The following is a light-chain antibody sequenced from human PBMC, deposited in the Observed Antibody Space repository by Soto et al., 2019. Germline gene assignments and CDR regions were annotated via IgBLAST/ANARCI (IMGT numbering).Light chain of an antibody. Sequence: QSVLTQPPSASGTPGQRVTISCSGSSSNIGSNYVYWYQQLPGTAPKLLIYRNNQRPSGVPDRVSGSKSGTSASLAISVLRSEDEADYYWAAWDDSLSGPYGFETGTKVTVL. J-gene: IGLJ1*01. CDR1: SSNIGSNY. CDR3: AAWDDSLSGPYG. CDR2: RNN. V-gene: IGLV1-47*01.